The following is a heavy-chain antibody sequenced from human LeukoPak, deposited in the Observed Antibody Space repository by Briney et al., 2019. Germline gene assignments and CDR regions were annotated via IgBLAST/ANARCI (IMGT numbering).Heavy chain of an antibody. CDR1: GFTFSSYG. D-gene: IGHD3-10*01. CDR2: ISYDGSNK. CDR3: AKSTRVLWFGELDY. Sequence: GGSLRLSCAASGFTFSSYGMHWVRQAPGKGLEWVAVISYDGSNKYYADSVKGRFTISRDNSKNTLYLQMNSLRAEDTAVYYCAKSTRVLWFGELDYWGQGTLVTVSS. V-gene: IGHV3-30*18. J-gene: IGHJ4*02.